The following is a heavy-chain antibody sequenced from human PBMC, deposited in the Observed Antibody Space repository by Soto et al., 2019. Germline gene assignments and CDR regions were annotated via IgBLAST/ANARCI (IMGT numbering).Heavy chain of an antibody. CDR1: GFTFDDYA. CDR2: ISWNSGSI. D-gene: IGHD5-12*01. Sequence: GGSLRLSCAASGFTFDDYAMHWVRQAPGKGLEWVSGISWNSGSIGYADSVKGRFTISRDNAKNSLYLQMNSLRAEDTALYYCAKDIVGMGDIVATTYYYYGMDVWGQGTTVTVSS. J-gene: IGHJ6*02. CDR3: AKDIVGMGDIVATTYYYYGMDV. V-gene: IGHV3-9*01.